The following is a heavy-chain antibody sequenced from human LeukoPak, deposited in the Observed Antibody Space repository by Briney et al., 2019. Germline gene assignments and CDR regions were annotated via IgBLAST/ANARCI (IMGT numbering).Heavy chain of an antibody. CDR3: AKGTRGYSGYETYYYYYGMDV. D-gene: IGHD5-12*01. J-gene: IGHJ6*02. CDR2: ISGSGGST. V-gene: IGHV3-23*01. Sequence: GGSLRLSCAASGFTFSSYAMSWVRQAPGKGLEWVSAISGSGGSTYYADSVKGRFTISRDNSKNTLYLQMNSLKAEDTAVYYCAKGTRGYSGYETYYYYYGMDVWGQGTTVTVSS. CDR1: GFTFSSYA.